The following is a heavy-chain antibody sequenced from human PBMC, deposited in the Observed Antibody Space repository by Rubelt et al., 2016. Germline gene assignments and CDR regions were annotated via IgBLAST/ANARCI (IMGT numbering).Heavy chain of an antibody. V-gene: IGHV4-31*03. D-gene: IGHD3-22*01. CDR3: ARADYYDSSGYHNWFDP. CDR2: IYYSGGT. Sequence: TLSLTCTVSGGSISSGGYYWSWIRQHPGKGLEWIGYIYYSGGTYYNPSLKSRVTISVDTSKNQFSLKLSSVTAADTAVYYCARADYYDSSGYHNWFDPWGQGTLVTVSS. CDR1: GGSISSGGYY. J-gene: IGHJ5*02.